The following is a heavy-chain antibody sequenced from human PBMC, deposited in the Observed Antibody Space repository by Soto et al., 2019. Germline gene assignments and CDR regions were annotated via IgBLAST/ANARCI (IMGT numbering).Heavy chain of an antibody. J-gene: IGHJ4*02. V-gene: IGHV3-23*01. CDR2: ISGSGGST. CDR3: SSGGARDYYGSGSYGRIDY. CDR1: GFTFSSYA. D-gene: IGHD3-10*01. Sequence: GGSLRLSCAASGFTFSSYAMSWVRQAPGKGLEWVSAISGSGGSTYYADSVKGRFTISRDNSKNTLYLQMNSLRAEETAIYYCSSGGARDYYGSGSYGRIDYWGQGTLVTVSS.